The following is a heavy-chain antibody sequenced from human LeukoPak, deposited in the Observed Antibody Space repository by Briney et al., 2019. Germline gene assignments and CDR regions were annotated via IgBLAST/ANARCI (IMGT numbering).Heavy chain of an antibody. CDR3: ARAPYYYGSGPVGMDV. J-gene: IGHJ6*02. V-gene: IGHV4-30-2*01. CDR1: GGSISSGGYS. Sequence: KSSETLSLTCAVSGGSISSGGYSWSWIRQPPGKGLEWIGYIYHSGSTYYNPSLKSRVTISVDRSKNQFSLKLSSVTAADTAVYYCARAPYYYGSGPVGMDVWGQGTTVTVSS. CDR2: IYHSGST. D-gene: IGHD3-10*01.